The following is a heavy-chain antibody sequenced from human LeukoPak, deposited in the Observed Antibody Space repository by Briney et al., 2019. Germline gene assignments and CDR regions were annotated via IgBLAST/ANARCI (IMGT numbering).Heavy chain of an antibody. CDR3: ARAIRQQPAAGVNWFDP. D-gene: IGHD6-13*01. CDR1: GYTFTGYY. V-gene: IGHV1-2*02. CDR2: INPNSGGT. Sequence: ASVKVSCKASGYTFTGYYMHWVRQAPGQGLEWMGWINPNSGGTNYAQKFQGRVTMTRDTSISTAYMELSRLRSDDTAVYYCARAIRQQPAAGVNWFDPWGQGTLVTVSS. J-gene: IGHJ5*02.